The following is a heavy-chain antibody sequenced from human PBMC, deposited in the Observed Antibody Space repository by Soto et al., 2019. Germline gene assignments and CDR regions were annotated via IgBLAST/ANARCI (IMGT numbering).Heavy chain of an antibody. D-gene: IGHD2-2*01. CDR2: IYYSGST. J-gene: IGHJ4*02. Sequence: LSLTCTVSGGSISSGDYYWSWIRQPPGKGLEWIGYIYYSGSTYYNPSLKSRVTISVDTSKNQFSLKLSSVTAADTAVYYCARHGRLAPAAFFDYWGQGTLVTVSS. CDR1: GGSISSGDYY. V-gene: IGHV4-30-4*01. CDR3: ARHGRLAPAAFFDY.